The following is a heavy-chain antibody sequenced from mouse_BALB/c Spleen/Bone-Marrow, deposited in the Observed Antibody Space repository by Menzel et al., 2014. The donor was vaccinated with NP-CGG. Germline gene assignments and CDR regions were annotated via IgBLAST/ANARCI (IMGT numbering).Heavy chain of an antibody. J-gene: IGHJ3*01. Sequence: VQLQQSGAELVKPGASVKLSCTASGFNIKDTYMHWVKQRPEQGLEWIGRIDPANGNTKNDPKFQGKATITTDTSSNIAYLQLRSLTSEDTAVYYCARYDYRYSWFAYWGQGTLVTVSA. D-gene: IGHD2-14*01. V-gene: IGHV14-3*02. CDR3: ARYDYRYSWFAY. CDR2: IDPANGNT. CDR1: GFNIKDTY.